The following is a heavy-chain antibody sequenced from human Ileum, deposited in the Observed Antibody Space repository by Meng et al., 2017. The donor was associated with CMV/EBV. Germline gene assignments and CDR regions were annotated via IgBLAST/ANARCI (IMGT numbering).Heavy chain of an antibody. Sequence: QPHLPSAAPGRGRPSQTLSLPCTVSGDSISNYFWSWIRQPAGKKLEWIGRISPSGNINYIPSLKGRVTMSLDTSNNQIFLNLTSVTAADTALYYCARGESRGYYYFDYWGQGILVTVSS. CDR1: GDSISNYF. CDR3: ARGESRGYYYFDY. J-gene: IGHJ4*02. V-gene: IGHV4-4*07. D-gene: IGHD3-22*01. CDR2: ISPSGNI.